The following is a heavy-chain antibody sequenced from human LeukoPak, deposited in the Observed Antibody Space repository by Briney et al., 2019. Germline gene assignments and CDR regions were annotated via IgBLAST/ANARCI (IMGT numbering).Heavy chain of an antibody. CDR3: ATYYDFWSGTPRSFDP. Sequence: TGGSLRLSCAASGFTFSSHLMHWVRQAPGKGLVWVSRISSDGTYTNYADSVRGRFTISRDNAKNTLYLQMNSLRAEDTAVYYCATYYDFWSGTPRSFDPWGQGTLVTVSS. CDR1: GFTFSSHL. CDR2: ISSDGTYT. V-gene: IGHV3-74*01. J-gene: IGHJ5*02. D-gene: IGHD3-3*01.